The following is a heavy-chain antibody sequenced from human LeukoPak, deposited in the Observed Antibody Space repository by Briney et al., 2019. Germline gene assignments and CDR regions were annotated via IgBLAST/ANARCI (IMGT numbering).Heavy chain of an antibody. D-gene: IGHD3-3*01. CDR2: VYHTGST. CDR1: GGSISSSYW. V-gene: IGHV4-4*02. J-gene: IGHJ4*02. CDR3: ARLGAGPTYYDFWSGYSSFYFDY. Sequence: SETLSLTCAVSGGSISSSYWWSWVRQPPGKGLDWIGEVYHTGSTNYNPSLKSRVTISVDTSKNQFSLKLSSVTAADTAVYYCARLGAGPTYYDFWSGYSSFYFDYWGQGTLVTVSS.